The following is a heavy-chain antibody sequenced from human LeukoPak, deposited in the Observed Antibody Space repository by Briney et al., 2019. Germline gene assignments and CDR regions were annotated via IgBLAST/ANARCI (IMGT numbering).Heavy chain of an antibody. J-gene: IGHJ4*02. Sequence: GGSLRLSCAASGFTSSNYWMSWVRQAPGKGLEWVANIKQDGSERAYVDSVKGRFTISRDNAKNFLYLQMNNLRVEDTAVYYCSRDNAAVPGGDYWGQGVLVTVSS. V-gene: IGHV3-7*01. CDR2: IKQDGSER. D-gene: IGHD3-16*01. CDR3: SRDNAAVPGGDY. CDR1: GFTSSNYW.